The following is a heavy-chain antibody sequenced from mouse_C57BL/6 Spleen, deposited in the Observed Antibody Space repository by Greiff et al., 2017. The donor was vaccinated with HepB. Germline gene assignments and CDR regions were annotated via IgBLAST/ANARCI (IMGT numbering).Heavy chain of an antibody. J-gene: IGHJ3*01. CDR3: ALYYGYFTAWFAY. Sequence: VQLKESVAELVRPGASVKLSCTASGFNIKNTYMHWVKQRPEQGLEWIGRIDPANGNTKYAPKFQGKATITADTSSNTAYLQLSSLTSEDTAIYYCALYYGYFTAWFAYWGQGTLVTVSA. D-gene: IGHD2-2*01. V-gene: IGHV14-3*01. CDR2: IDPANGNT. CDR1: GFNIKNTY.